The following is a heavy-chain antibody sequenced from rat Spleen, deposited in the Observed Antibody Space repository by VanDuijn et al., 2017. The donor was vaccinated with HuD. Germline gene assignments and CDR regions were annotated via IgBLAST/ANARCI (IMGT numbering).Heavy chain of an antibody. CDR1: GFTFNNYW. J-gene: IGHJ3*01. D-gene: IGHD1-4*01. CDR3: TRHDYPGVITNWFAY. CDR2: ITNTGGST. V-gene: IGHV5-31*01. Sequence: EVKLVESGGGLVQPGRSLKLSCAASGFTFNNYWMTWIRQAPGKGLEWVASITNTGGSTYYPDSVKGRFTVSRDNAKDTLFLQMDSLRSEDTATYYCTRHDYPGVITNWFAYWGQGALVTVSS.